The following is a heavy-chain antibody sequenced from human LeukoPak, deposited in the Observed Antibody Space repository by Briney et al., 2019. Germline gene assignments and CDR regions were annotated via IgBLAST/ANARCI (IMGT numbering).Heavy chain of an antibody. Sequence: PGGSLRLSCAASGFTFSNYGMNWVRQAPGKGLEWVSYISSGSGTIQYADSVKGRFTISRDSARSSLYLQVNSLRAEDTAVYYCARGGSARPDYWGQGTLVTVSS. D-gene: IGHD6-6*01. J-gene: IGHJ4*02. CDR1: GFTFSNYG. CDR2: ISSGSGTI. V-gene: IGHV3-48*01. CDR3: ARGGSARPDY.